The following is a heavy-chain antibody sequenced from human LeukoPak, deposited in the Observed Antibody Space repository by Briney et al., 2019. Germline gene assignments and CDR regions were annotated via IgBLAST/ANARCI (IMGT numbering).Heavy chain of an antibody. Sequence: ASVKVSCKASGYTFTDYYMHWVRQAPGQGLEWMGWINPNSGDTNCAQKFQGWVTMTRDTSISTANMELSRLRSDDMAVYYCARSLDYHDSSGHDAFDIWGQGTMVTVSS. CDR3: ARSLDYHDSSGHDAFDI. V-gene: IGHV1-2*04. CDR1: GYTFTDYY. D-gene: IGHD3-22*01. CDR2: INPNSGDT. J-gene: IGHJ3*02.